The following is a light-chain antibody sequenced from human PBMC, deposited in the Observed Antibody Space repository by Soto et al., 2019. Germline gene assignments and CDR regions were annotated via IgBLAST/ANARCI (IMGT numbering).Light chain of an antibody. V-gene: IGKV3D-7*01. J-gene: IGKJ1*01. CDR3: QQYYSFPWT. Sequence: EVVLTQSPGTLSLSPGGRATLSCRASQSVGSRYLAWYQQKPGQSPRLLIYGASTRATGIPARFSGSGSGTDFTLTISCLQSEDFATYYCQQYYSFPWTFGQGTKVDIK. CDR1: QSVGSRY. CDR2: GAS.